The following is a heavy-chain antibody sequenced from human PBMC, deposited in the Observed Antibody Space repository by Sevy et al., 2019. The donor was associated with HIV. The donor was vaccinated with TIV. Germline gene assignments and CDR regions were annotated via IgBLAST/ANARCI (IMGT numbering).Heavy chain of an antibody. Sequence: SETLSLTCTVSGGSITSLYWNWIRQPPGKGLEWIAIIYYNGHINYNPSLKSRGTLSLDTSNNQFSLRLSSVTAADTAMYYCAGENAWGRGYSWGQGTLVTVSS. J-gene: IGHJ4*02. CDR3: AGENAWGRGYS. CDR1: GGSITSLY. V-gene: IGHV4-59*08. D-gene: IGHD1-26*01. CDR2: IYYNGHI.